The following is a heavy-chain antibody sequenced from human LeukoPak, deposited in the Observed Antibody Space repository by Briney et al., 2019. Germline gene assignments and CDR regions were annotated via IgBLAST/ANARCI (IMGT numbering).Heavy chain of an antibody. CDR1: VYTFTGYY. J-gene: IGHJ4*02. CDR2: INPNSGGT. Sequence: ASVKVSCKASVYTFTGYYMHWGRQAPGQGLEWMGCINPNSGGTNYAQKFQGRVTMTRDTSISTAYMELSRLRSDDTAVYYCASSSGWYYVDYWGQGTLVTVSS. D-gene: IGHD6-19*01. CDR3: ASSSGWYYVDY. V-gene: IGHV1-2*02.